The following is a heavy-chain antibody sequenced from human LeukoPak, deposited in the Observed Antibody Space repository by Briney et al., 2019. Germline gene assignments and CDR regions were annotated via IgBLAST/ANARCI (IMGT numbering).Heavy chain of an antibody. CDR1: GGSFSGYY. CDR2: INHSGST. CDR3: ASGYSNGWTNN. J-gene: IGHJ4*02. Sequence: SETLSLTCVVYGGSFSGYYWSWIRQPPGRGLEWIGEINHSGSTNYNPSLKSRVTISVDTSKNQFSLKVSSVTAADTAVYYCASGYSNGWTNNWGQGTLVTVSS. D-gene: IGHD6-19*01. V-gene: IGHV4-34*01.